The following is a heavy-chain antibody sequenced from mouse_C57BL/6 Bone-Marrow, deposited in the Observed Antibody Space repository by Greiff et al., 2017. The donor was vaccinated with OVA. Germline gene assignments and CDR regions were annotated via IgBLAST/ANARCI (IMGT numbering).Heavy chain of an antibody. D-gene: IGHD1-1*01. CDR3: ARILRLRDY. Sequence: VQLQQPGAELVRPGTSVKLSCKASGYTFTSYWMHWVKQRPGQGLEWIGVIDPSDSYTNYNQKFKGKATLTVDTSSSTAYMQLSSLTSEDSAVYYCARILRLRDYWGQGTTLTVSS. J-gene: IGHJ2*01. CDR1: GYTFTSYW. V-gene: IGHV1-59*01. CDR2: IDPSDSYT.